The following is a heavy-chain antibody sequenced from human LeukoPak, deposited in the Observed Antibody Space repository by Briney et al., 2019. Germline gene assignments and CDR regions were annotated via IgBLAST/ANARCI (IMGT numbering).Heavy chain of an antibody. D-gene: IGHD5-24*01. CDR2: VNPNSGGT. Sequence: VASVKVSCKASGYTFSQLYIHWVRQAPGQGLEWMGRVNPNSGGTDYAQIFQGRIIMTRDSSVTTVYVELSRLRSDDTAMYYCAAEGYNRNSDSGWTAFYFWGQGTMVTASS. CDR3: AAEGYNRNSDSGWTAFYF. CDR1: GYTFSQLY. V-gene: IGHV1-2*06. J-gene: IGHJ3*01.